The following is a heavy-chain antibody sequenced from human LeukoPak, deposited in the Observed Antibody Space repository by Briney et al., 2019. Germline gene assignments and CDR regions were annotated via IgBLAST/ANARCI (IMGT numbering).Heavy chain of an antibody. V-gene: IGHV4-59*01. CDR2: FHDSGSA. Sequence: PSESLSLSCTVSGDSISRYFWSWIRQPPGKGLEWIGYFHDSGSANYNPSLKSRITMSVDTSKNQFSLKLRSVTAADTAVYYCARDSHSVDTATPRGFDPWGQGTLVTVSS. D-gene: IGHD2-15*01. J-gene: IGHJ5*02. CDR3: ARDSHSVDTATPRGFDP. CDR1: GDSISRYF.